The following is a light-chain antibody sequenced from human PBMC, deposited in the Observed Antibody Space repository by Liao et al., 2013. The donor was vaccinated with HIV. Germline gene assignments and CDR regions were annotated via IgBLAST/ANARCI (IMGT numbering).Light chain of an antibody. CDR3: QSPESIVASLVV. CDR2: KDT. J-gene: IGLJ2*01. Sequence: SYELTQPPSVSVSPGQTARITCSGDALTKQYVYWYQQRPGQAPMLIMNKDTERPSGIPERFSGSSSGTTATLTISGVQAEDEADYYCQSPESIVASLVVFGGGTKLTVL. CDR1: ALTKQY. V-gene: IGLV3-25*03.